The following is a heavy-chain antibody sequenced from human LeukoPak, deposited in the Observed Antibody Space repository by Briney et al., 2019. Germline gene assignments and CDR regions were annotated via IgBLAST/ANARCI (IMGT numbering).Heavy chain of an antibody. CDR1: GYTFTSYG. V-gene: IGHV1-18*01. Sequence: ASVKVSCKASGYTFTSYGISWVRQAPGQGLEWMGWISAYNGNTNYARKLQGRVTMTTDTSTSTAYMELRSLRSDDTAVYYCARSGFSPGYCSGGNCKLDDYWGQGTLVTVSS. CDR3: ARSGFSPGYCSGGNCKLDDY. J-gene: IGHJ4*02. CDR2: ISAYNGNT. D-gene: IGHD2-15*01.